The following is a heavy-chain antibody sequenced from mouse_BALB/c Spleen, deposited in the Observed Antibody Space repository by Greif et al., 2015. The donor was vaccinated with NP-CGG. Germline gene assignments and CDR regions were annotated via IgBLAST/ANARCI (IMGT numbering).Heavy chain of an antibody. D-gene: IGHD2-14*01. CDR3: ARSVRRHFDV. Sequence: QVQLQQPGAELVRPGSSVKISCKASGYAFSSYWMNWVKRRPGQGLEWIGQIYPGDGDTNYNGKFKGKATLTADKSSSTAYMQLSSLTSEDSAVYFCARSVRRHFDVWGAGTTVTVSS. CDR2: IYPGDGDT. V-gene: IGHV1-80*01. J-gene: IGHJ1*01. CDR1: GYAFSSYW.